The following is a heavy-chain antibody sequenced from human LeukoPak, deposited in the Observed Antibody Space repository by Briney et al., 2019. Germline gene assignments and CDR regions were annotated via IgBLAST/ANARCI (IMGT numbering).Heavy chain of an antibody. J-gene: IGHJ4*02. V-gene: IGHV3-7*01. D-gene: IGHD3-10*01. CDR3: AGSRRWGRFGELFETYVDY. CDR1: GFTFSSYW. Sequence: GGSLRLSCAAPGFTFSSYWMSWVRQAPGKGLEWVANIKQDGSEKYYVDSVKGRFTISRDNAKNSLYLQMNSLRAEDTAVYYCAGSRRWGRFGELFETYVDYWGQGTLVTVSS. CDR2: IKQDGSEK.